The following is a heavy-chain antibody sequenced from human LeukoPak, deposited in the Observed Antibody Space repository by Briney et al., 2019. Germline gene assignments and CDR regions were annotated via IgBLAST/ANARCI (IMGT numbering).Heavy chain of an antibody. V-gene: IGHV1-2*02. CDR2: INPNSGGT. J-gene: IGHJ4*02. Sequence: AAVKVSCKASGYTFTGYYMHWVRQAPGQGLDWIGWINPNSGGTNYAQKFQGRVTMTRDTSISTGYMELRRLRSADTAVYYCARPLYYYDSGGYYYLDYWGQGTLVTVSS. CDR1: GYTFTGYY. D-gene: IGHD3-22*01. CDR3: ARPLYYYDSGGYYYLDY.